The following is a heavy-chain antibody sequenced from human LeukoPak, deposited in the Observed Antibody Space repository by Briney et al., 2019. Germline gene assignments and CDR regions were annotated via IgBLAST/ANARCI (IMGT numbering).Heavy chain of an antibody. CDR1: GGTFSSYT. V-gene: IGHV1-69*02. CDR2: LIPILGLA. Sequence: ASVKVSCKASGGTFSSYTVTWVRQAPGQGLEWMGRLIPILGLANYAQKFQGRVTIIADKSTTTAYMELSSLRSEDTAVYYCAGAYYYDSSGYHNDYWGQGTPVTVSS. D-gene: IGHD3-22*01. J-gene: IGHJ4*02. CDR3: AGAYYYDSSGYHNDY.